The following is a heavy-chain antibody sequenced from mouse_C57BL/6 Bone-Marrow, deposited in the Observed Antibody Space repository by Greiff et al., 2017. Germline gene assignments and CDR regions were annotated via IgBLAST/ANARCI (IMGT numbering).Heavy chain of an antibody. CDR2: INPSSGYT. D-gene: IGHD2-1*01. CDR3: ATWGNYEYFDV. CDR1: GYTFTSYT. Sequence: QVQLQQSGAELARPGASVKMSCKASGYTFTSYTMHWVKQRPGQGLEWIGYINPSSGYTKYNQKFKDKATLTADKSSSTAYMQLSSLTSEDSAVYYCATWGNYEYFDVWGTGTTVTVSS. J-gene: IGHJ1*03. V-gene: IGHV1-4*01.